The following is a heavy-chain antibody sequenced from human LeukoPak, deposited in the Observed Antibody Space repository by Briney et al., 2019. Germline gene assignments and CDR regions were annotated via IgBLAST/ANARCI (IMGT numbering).Heavy chain of an antibody. CDR1: GFTFHGHG. D-gene: IGHD3-10*01. CDR2: ITWNGGSI. V-gene: IGHV3-20*04. CDR3: VKDGSYTAFDA. J-gene: IGHJ3*01. Sequence: GGSLRLSCVASGFTFHGHGMNWVLQAPGKGLEWVSGITWNGGSISYADSVKGRFTISRDNTKNSLYLEMTSLKVEDTALYYCVKDGSYTAFDAWGLGTMVTVSS.